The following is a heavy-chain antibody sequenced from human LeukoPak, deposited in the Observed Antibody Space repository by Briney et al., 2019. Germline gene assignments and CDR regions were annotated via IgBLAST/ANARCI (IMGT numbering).Heavy chain of an antibody. CDR1: GYTLTSYS. CDR2: ISAYNGNT. V-gene: IGHV1-18*01. CDR3: ARSNPSPPDVECFDY. Sequence: GASVKVSCKASGYTLTSYSISWVRQAPGQGLEWMGWISAYNGNTNYAQKLQGRVTMTTDTSTSTAYMELRSLRSDDTAVYYCARSNPSPPDVECFDYWGQGTLVTVSS. J-gene: IGHJ4*02. D-gene: IGHD3-3*01.